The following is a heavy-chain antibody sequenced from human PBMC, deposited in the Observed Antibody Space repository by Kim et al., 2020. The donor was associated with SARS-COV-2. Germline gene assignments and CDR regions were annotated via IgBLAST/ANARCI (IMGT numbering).Heavy chain of an antibody. CDR3: AREYGSGSYYNSDYYYYGMDV. J-gene: IGHJ6*02. D-gene: IGHD3-10*01. Sequence: ASVKVSCKASGYTFTGYYMHWVRQAPGQGLEWMGWINPNSGGTNYAQKFQGWVTMTRDTSISTAYMELRRLRSDDTSVYYCAREYGSGSYYNSDYYYYGMDVWGQGTTVTVSS. CDR2: INPNSGGT. V-gene: IGHV1-2*04. CDR1: GYTFTGYY.